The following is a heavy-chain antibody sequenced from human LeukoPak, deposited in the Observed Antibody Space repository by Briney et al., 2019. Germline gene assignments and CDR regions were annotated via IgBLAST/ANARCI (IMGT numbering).Heavy chain of an antibody. J-gene: IGHJ4*02. V-gene: IGHV3-53*01. CDR1: GFTVDSNY. D-gene: IGHD3-22*01. CDR3: ARGDDSGYYDYFDY. CDR2: IYTGGNT. Sequence: GGSLRLSCAASGFTVDSNYLSWVRQAPGKGLEWVSTIYTGGNTYYAASVKGRFTISRDFPKNTVFLHMNSLRAEDTAMYYCARGDDSGYYDYFDYWGQGALVTVSS.